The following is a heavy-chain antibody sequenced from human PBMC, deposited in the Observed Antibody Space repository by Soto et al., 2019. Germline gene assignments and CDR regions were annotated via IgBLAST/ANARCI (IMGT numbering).Heavy chain of an antibody. CDR2: ISYDGSNK. D-gene: IGHD3-3*01. Sequence: GGSLRLSCAASGFTFSSYAMHWVLQAPGKGLEWVAVISYDGSNKYYADSVKGRFTISRDNSKNTLYLQMNSLRAEDTAVYYCARGRAIGRFLEWLFRVGPWGQGTLVTVSS. CDR1: GFTFSSYA. V-gene: IGHV3-30-3*01. J-gene: IGHJ5*02. CDR3: ARGRAIGRFLEWLFRVGP.